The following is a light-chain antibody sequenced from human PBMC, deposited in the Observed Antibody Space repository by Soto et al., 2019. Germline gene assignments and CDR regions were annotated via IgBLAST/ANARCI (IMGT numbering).Light chain of an antibody. CDR3: LQYNNWPPLFT. CDR2: GAS. J-gene: IGKJ3*01. V-gene: IGKV3-15*01. Sequence: EILMTQSPATVSVSPGERATLSCRARQSVSSNLVWYQKKPGQAPRLLIYGASTRATGIPARFSGSGSGTEFTLTIDSLQSEDFAFYYCLQYNNWPPLFTFGPGTKVDLK. CDR1: QSVSSN.